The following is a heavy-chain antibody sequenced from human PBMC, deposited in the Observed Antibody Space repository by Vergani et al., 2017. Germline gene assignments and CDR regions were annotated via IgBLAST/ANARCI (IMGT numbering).Heavy chain of an antibody. D-gene: IGHD6-13*01. CDR2: IKSKTDGGTT. J-gene: IGHJ4*02. CDR1: GFTFSNAW. CDR3: TTDGSSWYGGWDY. V-gene: IGHV3-15*01. Sequence: EVQLLESGGGLVQPGGSLRLSCAASGFTFSNAWMSWVRQAPGKGLEWVGRIKSKTDGGTTDYAAPVKGRFTISRDDSKNTLYLQMNSLKTEDTAVYYCTTDGSSWYGGWDYWGQGTLVTVSS.